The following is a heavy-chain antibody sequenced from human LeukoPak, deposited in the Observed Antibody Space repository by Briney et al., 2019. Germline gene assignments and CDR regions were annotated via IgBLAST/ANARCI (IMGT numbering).Heavy chain of an antibody. D-gene: IGHD1-26*01. J-gene: IGHJ4*02. V-gene: IGHV4-39*07. Sequence: SETLSLTCTVSGGSISSYYWGWIRQPPGKGLEWIGSIYYSGSTYYNPSLKSRVTISVDTSKNQFSLKLSSVTAADTAVYYCARMEIVGATYYFDYWGQGTLVTVSS. CDR3: ARMEIVGATYYFDY. CDR2: IYYSGST. CDR1: GGSISSYY.